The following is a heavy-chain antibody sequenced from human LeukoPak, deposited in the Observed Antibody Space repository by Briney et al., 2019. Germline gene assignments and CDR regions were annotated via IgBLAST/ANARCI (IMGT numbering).Heavy chain of an antibody. D-gene: IGHD3-22*01. V-gene: IGHV3-23*05. CDR1: GFTFSSYA. Sequence: GGSLRLSCAASGFTFSSYAMSWVRQAPGKGLEWVSAIYSGGSTYYADSVKGRFTISRDNSKNTLYLQMNSLRAEDTAVYYCAGRGWLPGGYYYYYMDVWGKGTTVTVSS. CDR3: AGRGWLPGGYYYYYMDV. J-gene: IGHJ6*03. CDR2: IYSGGST.